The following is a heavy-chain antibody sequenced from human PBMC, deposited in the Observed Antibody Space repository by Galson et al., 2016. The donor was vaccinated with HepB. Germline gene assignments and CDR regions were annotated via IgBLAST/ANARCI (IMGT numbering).Heavy chain of an antibody. D-gene: IGHD3-16*02. V-gene: IGHV2-5*01. CDR2: IYWNDDK. Sequence: PALVKPTQTLTLTCSFSGFSLRTSGAGVAWIRQPPGKALEWLGLIYWNDDKRYRPSLQSRLTITKDTSRNQAVLKMTDMDPVDTATYFCAHVFRKYHYTSGTYIPQVDVWGKGTTVTVSS. J-gene: IGHJ6*04. CDR1: GFSLRTSGAG. CDR3: AHVFRKYHYTSGTYIPQVDV.